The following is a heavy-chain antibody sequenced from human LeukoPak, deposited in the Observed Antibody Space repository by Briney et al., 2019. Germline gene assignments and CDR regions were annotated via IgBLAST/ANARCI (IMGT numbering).Heavy chain of an antibody. V-gene: IGHV5-51*01. CDR1: GYSFTSYW. CDR2: IYPGDSDT. D-gene: IGHD1-26*01. CDR3: ASLIVGAQSAFDI. J-gene: IGHJ3*02. Sequence: GESLKISCKGSGYSFTSYWIGWVRQVPGKGLEWMGIIYPGDSDTRYSPSFQGQVTISADKSISTAYLQWSSLKASDTAMYYCASLIVGAQSAFDIWGQGTMVTVSS.